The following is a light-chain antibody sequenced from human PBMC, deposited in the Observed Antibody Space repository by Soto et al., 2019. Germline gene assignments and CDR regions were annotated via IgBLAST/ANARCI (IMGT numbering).Light chain of an antibody. CDR3: SSYTSSSTLYV. CDR2: DVS. J-gene: IGLJ1*01. CDR1: SSDVGGYNS. Sequence: QSALTQPASVSGSPGQSITISCTGTSSDVGGYNSVSWYQQHPGKAPKLIIYDVSNRPSGVSYRFSGSKSGNTASLTISGLQAEDETDYYCSSYTSSSTLYVFGTGTQLTVL. V-gene: IGLV2-14*03.